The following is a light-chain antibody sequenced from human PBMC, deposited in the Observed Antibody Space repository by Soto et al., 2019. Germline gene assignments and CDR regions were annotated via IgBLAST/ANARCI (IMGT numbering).Light chain of an antibody. Sequence: QSVLTQPASVSGSPGQWITISCTGTNSDVGGYDFVSWYQQHRGNVPKLVIYEVCTRPSVASNCFSGSKSGKRASLTISGIQAEDEADYYCVSYTKSASYVFGSGTKVTVL. CDR2: EVC. CDR1: NSDVGGYDF. CDR3: VSYTKSASYV. V-gene: IGLV2-14*01. J-gene: IGLJ1*01.